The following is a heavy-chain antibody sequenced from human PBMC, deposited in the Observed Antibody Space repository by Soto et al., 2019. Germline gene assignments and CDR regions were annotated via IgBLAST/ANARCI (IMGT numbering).Heavy chain of an antibody. CDR3: ASLGYCISTSCNNGSEP. Sequence: SGTLSIACAVSGGSISSGGYSWSWIRQPPGKGLEWIGYIYHSGSTYYNPSLKSRVAISVDRSKNQFSLKLSSVTAADTAVYYCASLGYCISTSCNNGSEPWGKGTLVPVAA. V-gene: IGHV4-30-2*01. D-gene: IGHD2-2*01. CDR2: IYHSGST. J-gene: IGHJ5*02. CDR1: GGSISSGGYS.